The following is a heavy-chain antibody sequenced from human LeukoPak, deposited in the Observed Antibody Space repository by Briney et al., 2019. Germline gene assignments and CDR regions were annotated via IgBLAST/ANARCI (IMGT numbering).Heavy chain of an antibody. V-gene: IGHV4-34*01. CDR2: INHSGST. CDR3: ARRLGTVGYSSGWYEDY. CDR1: GGSFSGYY. Sequence: SETLSLTCAVYGGSFSGYYWSWIRQPPGKGLEWIGEINHSGSTNYNPSLKSRVTISVDTSKNQFSLKLSSVTAADTAVYYCARRLGTVGYSSGWYEDYWGQGTLVTVSS. D-gene: IGHD6-19*01. J-gene: IGHJ4*02.